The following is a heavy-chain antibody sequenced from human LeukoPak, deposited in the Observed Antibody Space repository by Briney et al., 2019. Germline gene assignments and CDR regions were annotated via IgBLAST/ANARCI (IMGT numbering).Heavy chain of an antibody. CDR2: IYYSGST. J-gene: IGHJ4*02. D-gene: IGHD3-22*01. CDR1: GDSISSYY. Sequence: SETLSLTCTVSGDSISSYYWSWIRQPPGEGPEWIGYIYYSGSTNYNPSLKSRVTISVDTSKNQFSLRLSSVTAADTAVYYCAIVNYYDSSGTDYWGQGTLVTVSS. V-gene: IGHV4-59*01. CDR3: AIVNYYDSSGTDY.